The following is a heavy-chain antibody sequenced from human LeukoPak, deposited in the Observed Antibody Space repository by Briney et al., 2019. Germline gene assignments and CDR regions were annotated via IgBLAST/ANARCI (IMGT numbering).Heavy chain of an antibody. V-gene: IGHV4-31*03. J-gene: IGHJ4*02. Sequence: SETLSLTCTVSGGSISSGGYYWSWIRQHPGEGLEWIGYIYYSGSSYYNPSLKSRVTISVDTSKNQFSLKLSSVTAEDTAVYYCARDPTREIYYDSSGYRWGQGTLVTVSS. CDR3: ARDPTREIYYDSSGYR. CDR2: IYYSGSS. CDR1: GGSISSGGYY. D-gene: IGHD3-22*01.